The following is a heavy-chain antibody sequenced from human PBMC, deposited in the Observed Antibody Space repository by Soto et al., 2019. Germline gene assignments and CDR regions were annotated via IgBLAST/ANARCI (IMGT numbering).Heavy chain of an antibody. CDR3: ARQAATVATVPLLYFDP. CDR2: IYPDNSDT. J-gene: IGHJ4*02. CDR1: GYSFPGYW. V-gene: IGHV5-51*01. D-gene: IGHD1-1*01. Sequence: GESLKISCKASGYSFPGYWIGWVRQMPGKGLEWMGIIYPDNSDTRYSPSFQGQVTISADKSINTAYLQWSSLKASDTAMYYCARQAATVATVPLLYFDPWGQGTLVPVAS.